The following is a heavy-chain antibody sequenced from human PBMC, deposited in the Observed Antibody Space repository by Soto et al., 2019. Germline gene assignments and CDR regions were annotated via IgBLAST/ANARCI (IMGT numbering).Heavy chain of an antibody. CDR3: ARDGTYASGWYNKWTYNLDV. D-gene: IGHD6-19*01. J-gene: IGHJ6*02. V-gene: IGHV1-3*01. Sequence: ASVKVSCKASGYTFVNYAMHWVRQAPGQRLEWVGWITVGNGNSRYSENLRGRVAFTRDTSASTAYMELSSLGSEDTSVYYCARDGTYASGWYNKWTYNLDVWGQVTTVTVYS. CDR1: GYTFVNYA. CDR2: ITVGNGNS.